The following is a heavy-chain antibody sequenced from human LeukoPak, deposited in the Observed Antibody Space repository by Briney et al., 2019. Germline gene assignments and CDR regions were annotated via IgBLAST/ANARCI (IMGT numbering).Heavy chain of an antibody. CDR1: GYTFSGYG. J-gene: IGHJ4*02. CDR2: IRVYNGNP. V-gene: IGHV1-18*01. Sequence: ASVKVSCKASGYTFSGYGINWVRQAPGQGLEWMGWIRVYNGNPNYAQRFQGRVTMTTDTSTSTAYMGLRSLRSDDTAVYYCARDLDGSGSYYTDYWGQGTLVTVSS. D-gene: IGHD3-10*01. CDR3: ARDLDGSGSYYTDY.